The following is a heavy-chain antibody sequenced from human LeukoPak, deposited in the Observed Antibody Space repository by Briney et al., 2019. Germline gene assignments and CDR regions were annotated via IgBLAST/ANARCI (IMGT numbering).Heavy chain of an antibody. CDR3: ARGSGSYSPSDYYYYYGMDV. CDR2: INSDGSST. CDR1: GFTFSSYW. Sequence: PGGSLRLSCAASGFTFSSYWMHWVRQAPGKGLVWVSRINSDGSSTSYADSVKGRFTIFRDNAKNTLYLQMNSLRAEDTAVYYCARGSGSYSPSDYYYYYGMDVWGQGTTVTVSS. V-gene: IGHV3-74*01. D-gene: IGHD3-10*01. J-gene: IGHJ6*02.